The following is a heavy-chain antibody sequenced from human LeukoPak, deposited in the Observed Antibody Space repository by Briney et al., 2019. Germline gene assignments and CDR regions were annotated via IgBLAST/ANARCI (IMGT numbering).Heavy chain of an antibody. J-gene: IGHJ3*02. CDR2: MSGSGVST. CDR3: AKDREYSYVYDAFDI. Sequence: PGGSLRLSCAVSGFTFSSYAMNWVRQAPGKGLEWVSGMSGSGVSTYYGDSVKGRFTISRDNSKNTLYLQMNTLRAEDTVVYYCAKDREYSYVYDAFDIWGQGTLVTVSS. D-gene: IGHD3-16*01. CDR1: GFTFSSYA. V-gene: IGHV3-23*01.